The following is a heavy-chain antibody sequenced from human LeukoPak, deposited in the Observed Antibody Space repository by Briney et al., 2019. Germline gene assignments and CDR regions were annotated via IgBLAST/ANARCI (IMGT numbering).Heavy chain of an antibody. CDR3: ARHIGGGIEDMDV. J-gene: IGHJ6*03. V-gene: IGHV4-59*08. CDR2: IYVTGT. CDR1: GGSTGTYY. Sequence: SETLSLTCTVSGGSTGTYYWSWIRQSPGKGLEWIGYIYVTGTRYNPSLQSRVTISVDRSRNQFFLKMSSVTAADPAVYYCARHIGGGIEDMDVWGKGTKVIVSS. D-gene: IGHD3-16*02.